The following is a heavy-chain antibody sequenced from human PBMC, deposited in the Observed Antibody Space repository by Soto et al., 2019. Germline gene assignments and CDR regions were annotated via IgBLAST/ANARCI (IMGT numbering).Heavy chain of an antibody. J-gene: IGHJ4*02. CDR1: GFTFNNYA. D-gene: IGHD3-22*01. CDR2: ISGSGYST. V-gene: IGHV3-23*01. Sequence: EVQLLESGGGLVQPGGSLRLSCAASGFTFNNYAMSWVRQAPGNGLEWVSAISGSGYSTYNADSVKGRFTISRDNSKRSRNPQMTCMQAEDTAGYYCATAAGLVVGTRPNGWGQGTVVTVSS. CDR3: ATAAGLVVGTRPNG.